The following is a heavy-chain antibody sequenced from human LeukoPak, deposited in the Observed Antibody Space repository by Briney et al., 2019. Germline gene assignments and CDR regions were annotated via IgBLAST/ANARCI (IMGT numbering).Heavy chain of an antibody. CDR3: ARDYLYCSGGSCYSTFDY. V-gene: IGHV4-59*01. CDR1: GGSISSYY. D-gene: IGHD2-15*01. CDR2: IYYSGST. J-gene: IGHJ4*02. Sequence: SETLSLTCTVSGGSISSYYWSWIRQPPGKGLEWIGYIYYSGSTNHNPSLKSRVTISVDTSKNQFSLKLSSVTAADTAVYYCARDYLYCSGGSCYSTFDYWGQGTLVTVSS.